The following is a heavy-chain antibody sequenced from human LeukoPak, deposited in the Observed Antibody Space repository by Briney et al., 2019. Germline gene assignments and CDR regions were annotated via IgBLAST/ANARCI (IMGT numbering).Heavy chain of an antibody. CDR2: ISWNSGSL. Sequence: GGSLRLSCAASGFTFDDYAMHWVRQAPGRGLEWVSGISWNSGSLDYADSVMGRFTISRDDAKNSLYLQMNSLRAEDTALYYCVKGAYGGNPWGAFHFWGQGAMVTVS. V-gene: IGHV3-9*01. CDR3: VKGAYGGNPWGAFHF. J-gene: IGHJ3*01. CDR1: GFTFDDYA. D-gene: IGHD4-23*01.